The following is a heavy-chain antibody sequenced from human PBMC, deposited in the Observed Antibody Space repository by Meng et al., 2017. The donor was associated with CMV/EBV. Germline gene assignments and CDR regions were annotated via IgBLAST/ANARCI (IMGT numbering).Heavy chain of an antibody. J-gene: IGHJ5*02. CDR1: GGSISSYY. CDR3: ARSMVVAGDWFDP. CDR2: IYTSGST. V-gene: IGHV4-4*07. Sequence: GQLTGSGPGLVKPSETLSLTCTVSGGSISSYYWSWIRHPAGKGLEWIGHIYTSGSTNYNPSLKSRVTMSVDTSKNQFSLKLSSVTAADTAVYYCARSMVVAGDWFDPWGQGTLVTVSS. D-gene: IGHD2-15*01.